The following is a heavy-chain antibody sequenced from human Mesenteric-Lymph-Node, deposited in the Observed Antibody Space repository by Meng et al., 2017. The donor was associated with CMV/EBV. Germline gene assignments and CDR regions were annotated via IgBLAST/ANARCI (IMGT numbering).Heavy chain of an antibody. CDR3: ARGGVVSFRQYWFDP. V-gene: IGHV1-2*02. J-gene: IGHJ5*02. CDR2: INPNSGGT. Sequence: ASVKVSCKPSAYTFTGHYIHWVRQAPGQGLEWMGWINPNSGGTNYAQKFQGRVTMTRDTSISTAYMELSRLRSDDTAVYYCARGGVVSFRQYWFDPWGQGTLVTVSS. CDR1: AYTFTGHY. D-gene: IGHD2-2*01.